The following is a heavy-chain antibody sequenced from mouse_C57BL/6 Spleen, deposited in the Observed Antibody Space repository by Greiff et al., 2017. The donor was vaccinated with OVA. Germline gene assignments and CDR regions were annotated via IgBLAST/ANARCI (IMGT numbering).Heavy chain of an antibody. Sequence: VKLQQPGAELVMPGASVKLSCKASGYTFTSYWMHWVKQRPGQGLEWIGEIDPSDSYPNYNQKFKGKSTLTVDKSYSTAYMQLSSLTSEDSAVYYCARGETSWDFDVWGTGTTVTVSS. CDR1: GYTFTSYW. V-gene: IGHV1-69*01. CDR3: ARGETSWDFDV. J-gene: IGHJ1*03. CDR2: IDPSDSYP.